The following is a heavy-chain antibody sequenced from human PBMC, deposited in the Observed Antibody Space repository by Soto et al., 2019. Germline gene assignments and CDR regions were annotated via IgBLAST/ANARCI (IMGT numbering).Heavy chain of an antibody. CDR3: AREGELVGSLNNNWFDP. Sequence: PSETLSLTCTVSGGSISSGGYYWSWIRQHPGKGLEWIGYIYYSGSTYYNPSLKSRVTISVDTSKNQFSLKLSSVTAADTAVYYCAREGELVGSLNNNWFDPWGQGTLVTVSS. CDR1: GGSISSGGYY. J-gene: IGHJ5*02. D-gene: IGHD6-13*01. CDR2: IYYSGST. V-gene: IGHV4-31*03.